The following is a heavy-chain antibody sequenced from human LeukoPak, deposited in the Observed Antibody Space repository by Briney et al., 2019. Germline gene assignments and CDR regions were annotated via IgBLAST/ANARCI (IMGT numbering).Heavy chain of an antibody. Sequence: SQTLTLTCTVSGGSISSGGHYCSWIRQPPGKGLEWIGYIYHSGSTHYNPSLKSRVTISVDRSKNQFSLKLSSVTAADTAVYYCARLFDYDSSGYFDYWGQGTLVTVSS. J-gene: IGHJ4*02. CDR3: ARLFDYDSSGYFDY. V-gene: IGHV4-30-2*01. CDR1: GGSISSGGHY. CDR2: IYHSGST. D-gene: IGHD3-22*01.